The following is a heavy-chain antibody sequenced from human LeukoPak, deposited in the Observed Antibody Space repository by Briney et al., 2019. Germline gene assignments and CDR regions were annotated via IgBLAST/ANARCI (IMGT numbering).Heavy chain of an antibody. CDR2: IYSGGST. V-gene: IGHV3-66*01. D-gene: IGHD3-10*01. CDR3: ARATYYGSGSVAFDI. CDR1: GFTVSSNY. J-gene: IGHJ3*02. Sequence: GGSLRLSCAASGFTVSSNYMSWVRQAPGKGLEWVSVIYSGGSTYYADSVKGRFTISRDNSKNTLYLQMNSLRAGDTAVYYCARATYYGSGSVAFDIWGQGTMVTVSS.